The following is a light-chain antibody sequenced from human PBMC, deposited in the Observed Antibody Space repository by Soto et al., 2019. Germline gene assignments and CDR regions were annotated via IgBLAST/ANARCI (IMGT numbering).Light chain of an antibody. V-gene: IGLV2-14*03. Sequence: QSALTQPASVSGSPGQSSTISCTGTTNDVGGYNYVSWYQQHPGKAPKLIMYDVSDRPAGVSNRFAGSKSGNTASLTISGRQAEDEADYYCNSYTSTNTLVFGGGTKVTVL. CDR1: TNDVGGYNY. CDR3: NSYTSTNTLV. J-gene: IGLJ2*01. CDR2: DVS.